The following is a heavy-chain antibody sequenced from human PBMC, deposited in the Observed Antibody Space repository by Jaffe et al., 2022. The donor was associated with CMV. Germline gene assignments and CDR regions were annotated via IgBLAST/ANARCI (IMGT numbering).Heavy chain of an antibody. CDR2: ISSSSSYI. J-gene: IGHJ6*02. CDR1: GFTFSSYS. D-gene: IGHD3-10*01. V-gene: IGHV3-21*01. CDR3: ARDPDYYGSGTSPYGMDV. Sequence: EVQLVESGGGLVKPGGSLRLSCAASGFTFSSYSMNWVRQAPGKGLEWVSSISSSSSYIYYADSVKGRFTISRDNAKNSLYLQMNSLRAEDTAVYYCARDPDYYGSGTSPYGMDVWGQGTTVTVSS.